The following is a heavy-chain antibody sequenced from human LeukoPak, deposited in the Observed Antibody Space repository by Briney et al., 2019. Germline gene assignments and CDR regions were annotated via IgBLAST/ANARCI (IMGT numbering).Heavy chain of an antibody. D-gene: IGHD3-9*01. V-gene: IGHV3-23*01. Sequence: GGSLRLSRAASGFTFSSYAMRWVRQAPGKGLEWVSAISGSGGSTYYADSVKGRFTISRDNSKNTLYLQMNSLRAEDTAVYYCAKDQALLTGYYNYYGMDVWGKGTTVTVSS. CDR3: AKDQALLTGYYNYYGMDV. CDR1: GFTFSSYA. J-gene: IGHJ6*04. CDR2: ISGSGGST.